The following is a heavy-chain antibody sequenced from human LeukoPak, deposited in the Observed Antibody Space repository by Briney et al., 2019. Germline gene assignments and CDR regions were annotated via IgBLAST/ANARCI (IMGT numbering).Heavy chain of an antibody. CDR2: IYYSGST. D-gene: IGHD3-22*01. V-gene: IGHV4-39*05. Sequence: SETPSLTCTVSGGSISSSGYYWGWIRQPPGKGLEWIGSIYYSGSTYYNPSLKSRVTISVDTSKNQFSLKLRSVTAADTAVYYCAHVHYYYDSSGPDYYMDVWGKGTTVTISS. J-gene: IGHJ6*03. CDR1: GGSISSSGYY. CDR3: AHVHYYYDSSGPDYYMDV.